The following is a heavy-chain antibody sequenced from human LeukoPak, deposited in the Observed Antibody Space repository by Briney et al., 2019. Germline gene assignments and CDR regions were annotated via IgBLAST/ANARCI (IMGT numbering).Heavy chain of an antibody. J-gene: IGHJ4*02. CDR2: MNPNSGNT. V-gene: IGHV1-8*01. D-gene: IGHD6-13*01. CDR3: ASSIAAAGITPGNFDY. CDR1: GYTFTSYD. Sequence: PGASVKVSCKASGYTFTSYDINWVRQATGQGLEWMGWMNPNSGNTGYAQKFQGSVTMTRNTSISTAYMELSSLRSEDTAVYYCASSIAAAGITPGNFDYWGQGTLVTVSS.